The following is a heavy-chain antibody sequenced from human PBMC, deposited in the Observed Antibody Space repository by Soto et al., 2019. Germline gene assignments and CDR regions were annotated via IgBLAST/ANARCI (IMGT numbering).Heavy chain of an antibody. CDR2: ISGSGGST. CDR1: GFTFSSYA. Sequence: GGSLRLSCAASGFTFSSYAMSWVRQAPGKGLEWVSAISGSGGSTYYADSVKGRFTISRDNSKNTLYLQMNSLRAEDTAVYYCAKRSVAGSGENWFDPWGQGTLVTVSS. V-gene: IGHV3-23*01. D-gene: IGHD6-19*01. J-gene: IGHJ5*02. CDR3: AKRSVAGSGENWFDP.